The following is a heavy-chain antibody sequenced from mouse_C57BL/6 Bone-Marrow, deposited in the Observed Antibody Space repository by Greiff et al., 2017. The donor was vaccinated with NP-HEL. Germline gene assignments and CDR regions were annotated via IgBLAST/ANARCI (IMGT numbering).Heavy chain of an antibody. J-gene: IGHJ1*03. V-gene: IGHV1-81*01. CDR3: ERGRVVGQGWDIDV. Sequence: VQLQQSGAELARPGASVKLSCKASGYTFTSYGISWVKQRTGQGLEWIGEIYPRSGNTYYNEKFKGKATLTADKSSSTAYMQLRSLTSEDSAVFFCERGRVVGQGWDIDVWGKGTTVTVSS. CDR1: GYTFTSYG. D-gene: IGHD1-1*01. CDR2: IYPRSGNT.